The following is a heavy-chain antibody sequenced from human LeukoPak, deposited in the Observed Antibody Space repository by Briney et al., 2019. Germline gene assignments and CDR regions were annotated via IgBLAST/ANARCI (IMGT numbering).Heavy chain of an antibody. D-gene: IGHD2-15*01. CDR1: GYTFTSYY. CDR2: INPSGGST. J-gene: IGHJ4*02. V-gene: IGHV1-46*01. CDR3: AREPNYCSGGSCYYFGDY. Sequence: ASVKVSCKASGYTFTSYYMHWVRQAPGQGLEWMGIINPSGGSTSYAQKFQGRVTMTRDMSTSTVYMELSSLRSEDTAVYYCAREPNYCSGGSCYYFGDYWGQGTLVTVSS.